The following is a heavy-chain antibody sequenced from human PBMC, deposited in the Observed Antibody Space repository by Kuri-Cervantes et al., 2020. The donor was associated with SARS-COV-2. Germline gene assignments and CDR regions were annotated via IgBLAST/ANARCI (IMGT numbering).Heavy chain of an antibody. CDR2: PNPGGAT. CDR1: GFTVSSNY. J-gene: IGHJ4*01. D-gene: IGHD5-24*01. CDR3: ARGMAGTPRYFDC. Sequence: GESLKISCAASGFTVSSNYMSWVRQAPGKGLEWVSSPNPGGATFYADSVKGRFTISTDTPKNMVFLQMNNLRVDDTAVYYCARGMAGTPRYFDCWGRGTLVTVSS. V-gene: IGHV3-53*01.